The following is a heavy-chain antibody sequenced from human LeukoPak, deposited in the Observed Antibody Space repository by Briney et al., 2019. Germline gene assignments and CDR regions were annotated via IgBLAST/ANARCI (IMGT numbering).Heavy chain of an antibody. CDR3: ARSMVRGMPDY. Sequence: SVKASCKASGYTFTGYYMHWVRQAPGQGLEWMGRILVILGMTNYAQKLQGRVTITADTSTSTAYMELSSLRSEDTAVYYCARSMVRGMPDYWGQGTLVTVSS. V-gene: IGHV1-69*02. CDR1: GYTFTGYY. D-gene: IGHD3-10*01. CDR2: ILVILGMT. J-gene: IGHJ4*02.